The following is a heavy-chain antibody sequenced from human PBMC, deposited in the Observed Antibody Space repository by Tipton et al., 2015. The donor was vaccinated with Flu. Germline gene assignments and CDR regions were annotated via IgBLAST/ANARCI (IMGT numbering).Heavy chain of an antibody. J-gene: IGHJ5*01. CDR3: ARDYGDFNWFDS. CDR1: SGSLSSFY. V-gene: IGHV4-4*08. CDR2: IYNSVYT. D-gene: IGHD4-17*01. Sequence: LRLSCIVSSGSLSSFYWNWIRQSPGKGLEWIGYIYNSVYTKYNPSLKSRVTISVDTSRNQFSLKLTSVTAADTAVYFCARDYGDFNWFDSWGQGTLVTVSS.